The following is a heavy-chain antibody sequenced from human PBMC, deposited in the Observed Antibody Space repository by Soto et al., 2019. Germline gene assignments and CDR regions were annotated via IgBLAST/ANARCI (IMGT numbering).Heavy chain of an antibody. CDR2: INHSGST. CDR3: ARLALRFHGAFDI. V-gene: IGHV4-34*01. D-gene: IGHD3-3*01. J-gene: IGHJ3*02. CDR1: GGSFSGHY. Sequence: QVQLQQWGAGLLKPSETLSLTCAVYGGSFSGHYWSWIRQPPGKGLEWIGEINHSGSTNYNPSLKGRVTISVDTSKNQFSLKLSSVTAADTAVYYCARLALRFHGAFDIWGQGTMVTVSS.